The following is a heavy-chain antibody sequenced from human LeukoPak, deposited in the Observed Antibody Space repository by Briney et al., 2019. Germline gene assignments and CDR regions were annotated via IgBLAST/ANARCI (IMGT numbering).Heavy chain of an antibody. J-gene: IGHJ4*02. CDR3: ARGGDYRYFDY. V-gene: IGHV5-51*01. Sequence: GESLKISCKGSGYSFTYYWIGWVRQMPGKGLEWMGIIYPGDSDTRYRPSFQGQVTISADKSITTAYLQWSSLTASDTAMYYCARGGDYRYFDYWGQGTLVTVSS. CDR2: IYPGDSDT. D-gene: IGHD4-17*01. CDR1: GYSFTYYW.